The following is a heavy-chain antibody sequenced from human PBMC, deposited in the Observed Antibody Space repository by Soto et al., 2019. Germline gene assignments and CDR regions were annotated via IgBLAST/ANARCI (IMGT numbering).Heavy chain of an antibody. CDR1: GYTLTELS. V-gene: IGHV1-46*03. D-gene: IGHD6-19*01. CDR3: ARPEAVAGQTFDY. CDR2: INPSGGST. Sequence: ASGKVSCKGSGYTLTELSMHWVRQAPGQGLEWMGIINPSGGSTSYAQKFQGRVTMTRDTSTSTVYMELSSLRSEDTAVYFCARPEAVAGQTFDYWGQGTLVTVSS. J-gene: IGHJ4*02.